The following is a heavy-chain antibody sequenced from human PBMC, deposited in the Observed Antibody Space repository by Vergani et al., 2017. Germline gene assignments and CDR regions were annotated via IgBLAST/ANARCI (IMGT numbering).Heavy chain of an antibody. J-gene: IGHJ5*02. CDR2: ISSSSSYI. Sequence: QVQLVEPGGGLVKPGGSLRLSCAAPGFTFSDYYMNWVRQAPGKGLEWVSSISSSSSYIYYADSVTGRFTISRDNAKNSLYLKMNSLRAEDTAVYYCARDGHKQQLANWFDPWGQGTLVTVSS. CDR1: GFTFSDYY. CDR3: ARDGHKQQLANWFDP. D-gene: IGHD6-13*01. V-gene: IGHV3-11*06.